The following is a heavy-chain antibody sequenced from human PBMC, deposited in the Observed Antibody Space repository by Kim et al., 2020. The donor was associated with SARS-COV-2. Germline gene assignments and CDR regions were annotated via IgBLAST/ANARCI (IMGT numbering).Heavy chain of an antibody. Sequence: SETLSLTCTVSGGSISSYYWSWIRQPPGKGLEWIGYIYYSGSTNYNPSLKSRVTISVDTSKNQISLKLSSVTAADTAVYYCARAPPVGYCSGGSCHTPPPYGMDVWGQGTTVTVSS. CDR1: GGSISSYY. J-gene: IGHJ6*02. D-gene: IGHD2-15*01. CDR2: IYYSGST. V-gene: IGHV4-59*01. CDR3: ARAPPVGYCSGGSCHTPPPYGMDV.